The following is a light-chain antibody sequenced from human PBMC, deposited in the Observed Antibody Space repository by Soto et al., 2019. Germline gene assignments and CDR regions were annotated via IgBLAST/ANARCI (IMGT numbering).Light chain of an antibody. J-gene: IGKJ2*01. V-gene: IGKV1-39*01. CDR2: ATS. CDR3: QQDYAIPHT. Sequence: DIPVTQSPSSLSTSIGDKVTITCRASQSIGHFLNWYQQKPGKAPNLIIYATSTLRSGVPSRFTGSGSGTDFTLTITNLQPQDFADYFCQQDYAIPHTFGQGTSLEI. CDR1: QSIGHF.